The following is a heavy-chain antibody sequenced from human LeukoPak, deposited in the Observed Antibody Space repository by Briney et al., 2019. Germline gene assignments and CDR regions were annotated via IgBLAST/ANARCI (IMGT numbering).Heavy chain of an antibody. CDR1: SWSFSRYY. CDR2: INHGGST. D-gene: IGHD1-26*01. V-gene: IGHV4-34*01. J-gene: IGHJ4*02. Sequence: SETLSLTCAVYSWSFSRYYWSWIRQSPGKGLEWIGEINHGGSTNYDPSLKSRVTISVDTSKNQFSLKLSSVTAEDTAVYYCASGGYYLVRYWGQGTLVTVSS. CDR3: ASGGYYLVRY.